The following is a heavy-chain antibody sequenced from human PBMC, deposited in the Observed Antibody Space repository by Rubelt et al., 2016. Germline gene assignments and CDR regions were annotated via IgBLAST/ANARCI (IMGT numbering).Heavy chain of an antibody. CDR2: IYYDGSNK. Sequence: RNYGMHWVRQAPGKGLEWVALIYYDGSNKYCADSVKGRFTISRDNPKNTLYLQLNSLRAEDTAVYYCARDVSSAMDVWGQGTTVTVSS. D-gene: IGHD5/OR15-5a*01. V-gene: IGHV3-33*01. CDR1: RNYG. CDR3: ARDVSSAMDV. J-gene: IGHJ6*02.